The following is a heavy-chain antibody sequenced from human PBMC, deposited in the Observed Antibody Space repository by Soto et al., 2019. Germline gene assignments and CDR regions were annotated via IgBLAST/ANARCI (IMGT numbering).Heavy chain of an antibody. CDR1: GYTFTNYE. V-gene: IGHV1-8*01. CDR2: MNPNSGDT. J-gene: IGHJ5*02. CDR3: ARGRGDHCGGGKCYRFLNR. Sequence: ASVKVSCKASGYTFTNYETIWVRQATGQGLEWMGWMNPNSGDTVYAEKFQGRLTLTRDASISTAYMELSSLRYEDTAVYYCARGRGDHCGGGKCYRFLNRWGQGTLGTVSS. D-gene: IGHD2-15*01.